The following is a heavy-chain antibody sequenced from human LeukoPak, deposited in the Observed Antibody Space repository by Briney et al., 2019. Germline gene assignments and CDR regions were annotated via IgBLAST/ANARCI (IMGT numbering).Heavy chain of an antibody. CDR3: ARVPRYSHPIDI. CDR1: GGSINNYY. Sequence: PSETLSLTCTVSGGSINNYYWSGIRQPPGEGLEWIGYIYYTGSTHYNPSLKSRVTISVYTSENQFSLKLSSVTAADTAVYYCARVPRYSHPIDIWGQGTMVTVSS. J-gene: IGHJ3*02. V-gene: IGHV4-59*01. CDR2: IYYTGST. D-gene: IGHD1-26*01.